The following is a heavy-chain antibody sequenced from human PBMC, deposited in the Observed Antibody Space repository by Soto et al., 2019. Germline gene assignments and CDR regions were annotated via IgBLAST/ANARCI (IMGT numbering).Heavy chain of an antibody. CDR1: GYTFTSYG. CDR3: ARMDVHCSGGSCYFDY. V-gene: IGHV1-18*01. CDR2: ISAYNGNT. J-gene: IGHJ4*02. D-gene: IGHD2-15*01. Sequence: ASVKVSCKASGYTFTSYGISWVRQAPGQGLEWMGWISAYNGNTNYAQKLQGRVTMTTDTSTSTAYTELRSLRSDDTAVYYCARMDVHCSGGSCYFDYWGQGTLVTVSS.